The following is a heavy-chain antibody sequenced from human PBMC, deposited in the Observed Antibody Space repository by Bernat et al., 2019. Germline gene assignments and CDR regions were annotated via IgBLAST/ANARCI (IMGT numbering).Heavy chain of an antibody. CDR2: IRSKANSYAT. Sequence: EVQLVESGGGLVQPGGSLKLSCAASGFTFSGSAMHWVRQASGKGLEWVGRIRSKANSYATAYAASVKGRFTISRDDSKNTAYLQMNSLRSEDTAVYYCARGTQASYDFWSGYYTQRGAPDYYYMDVWGKGTTVTVSS. J-gene: IGHJ6*03. D-gene: IGHD3-3*01. V-gene: IGHV3-73*02. CDR3: ARGTQASYDFWSGYYTQRGAPDYYYMDV. CDR1: GFTFSGSA.